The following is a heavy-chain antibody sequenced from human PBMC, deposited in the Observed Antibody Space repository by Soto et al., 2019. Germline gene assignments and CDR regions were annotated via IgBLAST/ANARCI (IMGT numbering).Heavy chain of an antibody. Sequence: SETLSLTCAVYGGSFSGYYWSWIRQPPGKGLEWIGEINHSGSTNYNPSLKSRVTISVDTSKNQFSLKLSSVTAADTAVYYCARDGAVAGDLGIGFDPWGQGTLVTVSS. J-gene: IGHJ5*02. CDR2: INHSGST. V-gene: IGHV4-34*01. D-gene: IGHD6-19*01. CDR3: ARDGAVAGDLGIGFDP. CDR1: GGSFSGYY.